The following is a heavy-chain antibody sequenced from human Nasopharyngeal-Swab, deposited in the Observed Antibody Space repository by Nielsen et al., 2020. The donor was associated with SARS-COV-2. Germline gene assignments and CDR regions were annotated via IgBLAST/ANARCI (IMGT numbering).Heavy chain of an antibody. CDR2: ISSSSSYI. CDR3: ARITVAGDYYYGMDV. Sequence: GESLQISCAASGFTFSSYSMNWVRQAPGKGLEWVSSISSSSSYIYYADSVKGRFTISRDNAKNSLYLQMNSLRAEDTAVYYCARITVAGDYYYGMDVWGQGTTVTVSS. V-gene: IGHV3-21*01. CDR1: GFTFSSYS. D-gene: IGHD6-19*01. J-gene: IGHJ6*02.